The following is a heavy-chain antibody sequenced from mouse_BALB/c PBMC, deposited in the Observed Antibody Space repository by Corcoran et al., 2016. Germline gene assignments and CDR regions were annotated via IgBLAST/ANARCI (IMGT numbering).Heavy chain of an antibody. CDR2: IDPENGNT. CDR1: GFNIKDHY. Sequence: EVQLQQSGAELVRPGALVKLSCKASGFNIKDHYMHRGKKRREQGLEWIGWIDPENGNTIYDPKFQGKASITSDTSSNTAYLQLSSLTSEDTAVYYCASIYYDYSWFAYWGQGTLVTVSA. D-gene: IGHD2-4*01. J-gene: IGHJ3*01. V-gene: IGHV14-1*02. CDR3: ASIYYDYSWFAY.